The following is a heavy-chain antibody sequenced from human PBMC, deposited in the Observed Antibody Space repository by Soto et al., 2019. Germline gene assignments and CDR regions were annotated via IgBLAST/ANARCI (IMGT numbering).Heavy chain of an antibody. CDR2: ICYTGST. V-gene: IGHV4-39*01. J-gene: IGHJ4*02. CDR1: GGSISSTSNC. Sequence: SETLSLPCTVSGGSISSTSNCWGWIRQPPGKGLEWIGSICYTGSTFYNPSLKSRFTISVDTSKNPFSLKLTSLTAADTAVYYCARHNNPDTLAGRHVRHFDYWGQGTLVTVSS. D-gene: IGHD6-19*01. CDR3: ARHNNPDTLAGRHVRHFDY.